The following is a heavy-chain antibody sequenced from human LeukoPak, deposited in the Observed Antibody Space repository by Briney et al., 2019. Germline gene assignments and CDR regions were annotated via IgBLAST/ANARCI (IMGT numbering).Heavy chain of an antibody. Sequence: SGPALVKPTQTLTLTCTFSGFSLSTSGMRVSWIRQPPGKALEWLARIDWDDAKFYSTSLKTRLTISKDTSKNQVVLTMTNMDPVDTATYYCARIGYSSSWDYWGQGTLVTVSS. CDR3: ARIGYSSSWDY. J-gene: IGHJ4*02. D-gene: IGHD6-13*01. CDR1: GFSLSTSGMR. V-gene: IGHV2-70*04. CDR2: IDWDDAK.